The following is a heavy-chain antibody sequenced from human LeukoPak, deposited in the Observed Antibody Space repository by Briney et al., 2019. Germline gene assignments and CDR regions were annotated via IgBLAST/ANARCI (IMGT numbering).Heavy chain of an antibody. CDR1: GYTFTAYY. CDR2: INPNTGDT. Sequence: ASVKVSCKASGYTFTAYYMHWVRQAPGQGPEWMGWINPNTGDTKCAQKFLGRVTKTRDTTISAAYMELSRLTSDDTDVYYCASYPRYVSTPPFDYWGQGTLVTVSS. V-gene: IGHV1-2*02. D-gene: IGHD2-15*01. J-gene: IGHJ4*02. CDR3: ASYPRYVSTPPFDY.